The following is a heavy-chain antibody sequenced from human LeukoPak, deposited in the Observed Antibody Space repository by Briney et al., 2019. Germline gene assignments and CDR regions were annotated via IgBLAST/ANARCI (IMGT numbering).Heavy chain of an antibody. CDR1: GGTFSSYA. CDR2: IIPIFGTA. D-gene: IGHD2-2*01. Sequence: SVKVSCKASGGTFSSYAIRWVRQAPGQGLEWMGGIIPIFGTANYAQKFQGRVTITADESTSTAYMELSSLRAEDTAVYYCARSYCSSTSCSRSPNWFDPWGQGTLVTVSS. CDR3: ARSYCSSTSCSRSPNWFDP. V-gene: IGHV1-69*13. J-gene: IGHJ5*02.